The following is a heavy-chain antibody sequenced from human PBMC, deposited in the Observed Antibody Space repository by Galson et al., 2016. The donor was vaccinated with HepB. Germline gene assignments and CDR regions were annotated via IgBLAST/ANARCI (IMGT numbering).Heavy chain of an antibody. CDR1: GYSFTMYG. D-gene: IGHD3-22*01. CDR2: ISGYTGKT. Sequence: SVKVSCKASGYSFTMYGISWVRQASGQGLEWMGWISGYTGKTNYTQKVQGRVTMTTDTSTSTAYMELRSLRSDDTAVYYCARDYYENSGYAFDIWGQGTMVTVSS. CDR3: ARDYYENSGYAFDI. J-gene: IGHJ3*02. V-gene: IGHV1-18*04.